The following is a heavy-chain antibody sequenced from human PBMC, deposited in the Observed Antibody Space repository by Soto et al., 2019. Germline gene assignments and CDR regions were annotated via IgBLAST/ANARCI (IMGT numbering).Heavy chain of an antibody. Sequence: ASVNVLCKSSCYRFTSYVISWVRQAPGQGLELMVWISSYNGNTNYSQKLQVIVTITTDTSTSTSYIELRSLSSDATAVYYCAKDSDTAPPLDGYCGQGTLVTVS. CDR2: ISSYNGNT. CDR1: CYRFTSYV. D-gene: IGHD1-1*01. J-gene: IGHJ4*02. V-gene: IGHV1-18*04. CDR3: AKDSDTAPPLDGY.